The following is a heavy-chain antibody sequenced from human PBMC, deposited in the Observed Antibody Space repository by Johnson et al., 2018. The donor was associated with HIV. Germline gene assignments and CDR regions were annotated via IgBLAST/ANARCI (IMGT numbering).Heavy chain of an antibody. Sequence: QVHLVESGGGVVQPGRFLRLSCAASGFSFSGYGMHWVRQAPGKGLEWVAVIWYDGSNKYYADSVRGRFTISRDNSKNTLYLQMNSLRAEDTAVYYCAKDLIAARRGCDAFDIWGQGTMVTVSS. CDR2: IWYDGSNK. J-gene: IGHJ3*02. D-gene: IGHD6-6*01. CDR1: GFSFSGYG. V-gene: IGHV3-33*06. CDR3: AKDLIAARRGCDAFDI.